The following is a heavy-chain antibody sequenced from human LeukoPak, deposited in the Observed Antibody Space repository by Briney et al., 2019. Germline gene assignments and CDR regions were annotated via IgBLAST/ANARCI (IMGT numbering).Heavy chain of an antibody. CDR3: ARGSGIAVAGLDY. J-gene: IGHJ4*02. D-gene: IGHD6-19*01. Sequence: SQTLSLTFAISGDSVSINSAAWNWVRQSQPRGLELQGRKYYMSKWYNDYAVSVKSRITINPDTSKNQFSLQLNSVTPEDTAVYYCARGSGIAVAGLDYWGQGTLVTVSS. CDR1: GDSVSINSAA. V-gene: IGHV6-1*01. CDR2: KYYMSKWYN.